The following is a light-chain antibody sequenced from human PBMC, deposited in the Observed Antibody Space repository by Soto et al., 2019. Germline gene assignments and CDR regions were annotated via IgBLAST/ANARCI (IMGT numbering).Light chain of an antibody. CDR2: CET. J-gene: IGKJ2*01. V-gene: IGKV3-15*01. Sequence: EIVMTQSPATLSVSPGERASLSCRASQSVGSNLAWYQQTAGQAPRLLIYCETTRTTAIPARFSGSGSGTEFTLTISSLQSEDFAVYSCQQYTNWPYTFGQGTKLEIK. CDR1: QSVGSN. CDR3: QQYTNWPYT.